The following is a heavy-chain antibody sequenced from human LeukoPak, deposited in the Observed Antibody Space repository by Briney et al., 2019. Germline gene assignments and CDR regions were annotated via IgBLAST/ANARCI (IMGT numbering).Heavy chain of an antibody. CDR3: AKGGQSRETGIDY. J-gene: IGHJ4*02. D-gene: IGHD3-16*01. V-gene: IGHV3-9*03. CDR2: ISWNSGSI. CDR1: GFTFSSYA. Sequence: GGSLRLSCAASGFTFSSYAMHWVRQAPGKGLEWVSGISWNSGSIGYADSVKGRFTISRDNAKNSLYLQMNSLRAEDMALYYCAKGGQSRETGIDYWGQGTLVTVSS.